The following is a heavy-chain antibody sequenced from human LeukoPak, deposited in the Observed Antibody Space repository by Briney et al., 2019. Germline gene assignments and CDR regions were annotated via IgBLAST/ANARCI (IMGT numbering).Heavy chain of an antibody. D-gene: IGHD5-24*01. Sequence: SETLSLTCTVSGGSISSYYWSWIRQPPGKGLEWIGYIYYSGSTNYNPSLKSRVTISVDTSKNQFSLKLSSVTAADTAVYYCARGKTSDAYNCFGIWGQGTLVTVSS. V-gene: IGHV4-59*01. CDR3: ARGKTSDAYNCFGI. CDR2: IYYSGST. J-gene: IGHJ4*02. CDR1: GGSISSYY.